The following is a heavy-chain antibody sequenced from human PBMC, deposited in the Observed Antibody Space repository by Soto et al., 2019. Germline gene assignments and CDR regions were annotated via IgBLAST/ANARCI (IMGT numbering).Heavy chain of an antibody. J-gene: IGHJ2*01. D-gene: IGHD2-21*01. CDR3: AKDYTVVVSAIGSCYFYL. V-gene: IGHV3-30*18. Sequence: QVQLVESGGGVVQPGRSLRLSCAASGFTFSSYGMHWVRQAPGKGLEWVAVISYDGSNKYYADSVKGRFTISRDNSKNSLYLQLNSLRAEDTPVYYCAKDYTVVVSAIGSCYFYLWGRGLLVTVSS. CDR1: GFTFSSYG. CDR2: ISYDGSNK.